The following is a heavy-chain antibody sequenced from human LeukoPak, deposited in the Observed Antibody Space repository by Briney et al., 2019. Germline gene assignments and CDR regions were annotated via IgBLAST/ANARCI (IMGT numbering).Heavy chain of an antibody. D-gene: IGHD2-2*01. CDR2: IYYSGST. CDR1: GGSISSGDYY. CDR3: ARPNCSSTSCYNNWFDP. J-gene: IGHJ5*02. V-gene: IGHV4-30-4*01. Sequence: SQTLSLTCTVSGGSISSGDYYWSWIRQPPGKGLEWIGYIYYSGSTYYNPSLKSRVTISVDTSKNQFSLKLSSVTAADTAVYYCARPNCSSTSCYNNWFDPWGQGTLVTVSS.